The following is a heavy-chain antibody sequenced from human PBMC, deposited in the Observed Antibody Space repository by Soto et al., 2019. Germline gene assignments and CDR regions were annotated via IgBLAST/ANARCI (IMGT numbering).Heavy chain of an antibody. J-gene: IGHJ5*02. CDR3: ARGIAAAGPSKYNWFDP. D-gene: IGHD6-13*01. Sequence: ASVKVSCKGSGNTFTYVYLHWMRQAPGQGLEWMGGIIPIFGTANYAQKFQGRVTITADESTSTAYMELSSLRSEDTAVYYCARGIAAAGPSKYNWFDPWGQGTLVTVSS. V-gene: IGHV1-69*13. CDR2: IIPIFGTA. CDR1: GNTFTYVY.